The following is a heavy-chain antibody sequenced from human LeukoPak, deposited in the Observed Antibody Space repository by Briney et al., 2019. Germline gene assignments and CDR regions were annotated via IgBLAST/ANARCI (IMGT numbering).Heavy chain of an antibody. J-gene: IGHJ5*02. CDR1: GYTFTGYY. V-gene: IGHV1-2*02. CDR3: ARVVAGNWFDP. D-gene: IGHD6-19*01. CDR2: INPNSGGT. Sequence: ASVKVSFKASGYTFTGYYMHWVRQAPGQGLEWMGWINPNSGGTNYAQRFQGRVTMTRDTSITTAYMELSRLRSDDTAVYYCARVVAGNWFDPWGQGTLVTVSS.